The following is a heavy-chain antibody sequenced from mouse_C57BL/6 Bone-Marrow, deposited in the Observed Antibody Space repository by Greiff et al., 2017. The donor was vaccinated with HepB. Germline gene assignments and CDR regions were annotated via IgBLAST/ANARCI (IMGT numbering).Heavy chain of an antibody. Sequence: VQLQQSGPELVKPGASVKISCKASGYSFPGYYMNWVKQSPEKSLEWIGEINPSTGGTTYTQKFKAKATLTVDKSSSTAYMQLKSLTSKDSAVYYGARTHYYGSSYVAWFAYWGQGTLVTVSA. CDR1: GYSFPGYY. CDR3: ARTHYYGSSYVAWFAY. J-gene: IGHJ3*01. CDR2: INPSTGGT. V-gene: IGHV1-42*01. D-gene: IGHD1-1*01.